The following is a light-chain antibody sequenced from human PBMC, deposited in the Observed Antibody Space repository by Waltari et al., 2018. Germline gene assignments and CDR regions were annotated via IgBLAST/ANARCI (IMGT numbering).Light chain of an antibody. J-gene: IGLJ1*01. CDR3: CSYAGSDTYV. CDR1: SSDVGGYNY. V-gene: IGLV2-11*01. CDR2: DVT. Sequence: QSALTQPRSVSGSPGQSVAISCTGTSSDVGGYNYVSWYQQHPGKAPKIIIYDVTKRPSGVPVRFFGSKSGNTASLTISGLQAEDEAGYYCCSYAGSDTYVFGTGTEVTVL.